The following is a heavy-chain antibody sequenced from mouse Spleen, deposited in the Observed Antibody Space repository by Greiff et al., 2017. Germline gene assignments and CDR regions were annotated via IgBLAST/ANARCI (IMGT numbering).Heavy chain of an antibody. Sequence: VQVVESGPGLVQPSQSLSITCTVSGFSLTSYGVHWVRQSPGKGLEWLGVIWSGGSTDYNAAFISRLSISKDNSKSQVFFKMNSLQADDTAIYYCARNYYDGSPYYFDYWGQGTTLTVSS. D-gene: IGHD1-1*01. CDR3: ARNYYDGSPYYFDY. V-gene: IGHV2-2*01. CDR2: IWSGGST. CDR1: GFSLTSYG. J-gene: IGHJ2*01.